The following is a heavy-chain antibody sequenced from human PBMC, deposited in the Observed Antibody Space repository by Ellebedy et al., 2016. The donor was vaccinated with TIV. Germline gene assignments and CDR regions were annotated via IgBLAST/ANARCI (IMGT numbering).Heavy chain of an antibody. CDR1: GYTFTAYS. CDR3: ARDGACGGDCYGDNY. V-gene: IGHV1-2*02. J-gene: IGHJ4*02. Sequence: AASVQVSCKASGYTFTAYSIHSVRQAPGHGLARMGWINPNNGGTNYAQKFQGRVTMTRDTSISTAYMELSWLSTDDQAVYYCARDGACGGDCYGDNYWGQGSLVTVSS. CDR2: INPNNGGT. D-gene: IGHD2-21*02.